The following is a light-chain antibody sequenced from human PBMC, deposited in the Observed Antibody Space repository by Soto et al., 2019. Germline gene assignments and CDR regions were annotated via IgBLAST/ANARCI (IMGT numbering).Light chain of an antibody. J-gene: IGKJ1*01. CDR1: QSVSSN. CDR2: GAS. Sequence: IVMTQSPATLSATAGVRATLSCRASQSVSSNLAWYQQKPCQAPRLLIYGASTRATGIPARFSGSGSGTEFTLTISSLQSEDFAVYYCQQYNNWPLFGQGTKVDIK. V-gene: IGKV3-15*01. CDR3: QQYNNWPL.